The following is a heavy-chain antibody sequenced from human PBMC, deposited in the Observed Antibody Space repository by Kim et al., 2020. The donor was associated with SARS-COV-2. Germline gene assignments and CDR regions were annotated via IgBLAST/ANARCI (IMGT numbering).Heavy chain of an antibody. CDR1: GGSISSSSYY. J-gene: IGHJ6*02. V-gene: IGHV4-39*01. CDR3: GRGYITYYYYGMDV. D-gene: IGHD5-18*01. CDR2: IYYSGST. Sequence: SETLSLTCTVSGGSISSSSYYWGWIRQPPGKGLEWIGSIYYSGSTYYNPSLKSRVTISVDTSKNQFSLKLSSVTAADTAVYYCGRGYITYYYYGMDVWGQGTTVTVSS.